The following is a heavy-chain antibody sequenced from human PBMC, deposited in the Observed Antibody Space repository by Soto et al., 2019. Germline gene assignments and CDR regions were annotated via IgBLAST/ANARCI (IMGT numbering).Heavy chain of an antibody. V-gene: IGHV1-18*01. Sequence: QVQLVQSGAEVKKPGASVKVSCQTSGYTFSNYDINWVRQAPGQGREWMGCISVYNEDKNYAQKFQGRVTMTTDTSTNTAYMDLRNLRSDDTAVYYCARAFDYGDEREIDFWGQGTLVTVSS. CDR3: ARAFDYGDEREIDF. J-gene: IGHJ4*02. CDR1: GYTFSNYD. CDR2: ISVYNEDK. D-gene: IGHD4-17*01.